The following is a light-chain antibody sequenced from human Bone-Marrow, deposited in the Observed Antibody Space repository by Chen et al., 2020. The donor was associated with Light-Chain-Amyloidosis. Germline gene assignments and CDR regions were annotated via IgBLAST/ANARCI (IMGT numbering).Light chain of an antibody. CDR3: QSADSSGTYEVI. CDR1: DLPTKY. CDR2: RDT. J-gene: IGLJ2*01. V-gene: IGLV3-25*03. Sequence: SYELTQPPSVSVSPGQPARTPCSGDDLPTKYAYWYQQKPGQAPVLVIHRDTERPSGSSERFSGSSSGTTATLTISGVQAEDEADYHCQSADSSGTYEVIFGGGTKLTVL.